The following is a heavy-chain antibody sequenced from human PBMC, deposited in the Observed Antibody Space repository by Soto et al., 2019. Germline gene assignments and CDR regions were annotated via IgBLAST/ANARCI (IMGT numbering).Heavy chain of an antibody. V-gene: IGHV3-30*18. CDR3: AKDYASNDFWSGYHDS. CDR1: GFTFSSYG. D-gene: IGHD3-3*01. J-gene: IGHJ4*02. CDR2: ISYDGSKK. Sequence: QVQLVESGGGVVQPGRSLRLSCAASGFTFSSYGMHWVRQAPGKGLEWVAVISYDGSKKYYADSVKGRFTISRDNSKNTLYLQMNSLRAEDTAVFYCAKDYASNDFWSGYHDSWGQGTLVTVSS.